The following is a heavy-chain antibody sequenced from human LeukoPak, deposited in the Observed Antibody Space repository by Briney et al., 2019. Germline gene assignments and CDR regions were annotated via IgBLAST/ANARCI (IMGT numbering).Heavy chain of an antibody. V-gene: IGHV6-1*01. CDR2: TYYRSKWYN. Sequence: SQTLSLTCTISGDSVSSNSAAWNWIRQSPSRGLEWLGRTYYRSKWYNDYAVSVKSRITINPDTSKNQFSLQLNSVTPEATAVYYCARARTGGSSGYYYGADAFDIWGQGTMVTVSS. D-gene: IGHD3-22*01. CDR1: GDSVSSNSAA. J-gene: IGHJ3*02. CDR3: ARARTGGSSGYYYGADAFDI.